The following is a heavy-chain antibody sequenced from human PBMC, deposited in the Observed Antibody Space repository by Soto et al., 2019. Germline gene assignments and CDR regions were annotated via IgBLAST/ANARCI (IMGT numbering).Heavy chain of an antibody. J-gene: IGHJ4*02. Sequence: SETLSLTCTVSGASISAYAWSWIRQPAGKGLEWIGRLYSSGNTNYNPSFKSRLTMSADTSKNQFSLKLSSVAAADTAVYYCARGPYSSGWYVVDYWGQGTMVTV. CDR1: GASISAYA. V-gene: IGHV4-4*07. CDR3: ARGPYSSGWYVVDY. D-gene: IGHD6-19*01. CDR2: LYSSGNT.